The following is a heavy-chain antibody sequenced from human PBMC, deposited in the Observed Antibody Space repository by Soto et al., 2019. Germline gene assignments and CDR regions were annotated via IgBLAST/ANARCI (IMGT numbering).Heavy chain of an antibody. CDR2: IIPIFGTA. V-gene: IGHV1-69*12. CDR3: EGEDYCGSDRGYDS. Sequence: QVQLVQSGAEVKKPGSSVKVSCKASGGTFSSYAISWVRQAPGQGLEWMGGIIPIFGTANYAQKFQGRVTITAGEFTGAAYMEMRSLRAGDRAEYCCEGEDYCGSDRGYDSWGQGTLVTVSS. CDR1: GGTFSSYA. J-gene: IGHJ4*02. D-gene: IGHD1-26*01.